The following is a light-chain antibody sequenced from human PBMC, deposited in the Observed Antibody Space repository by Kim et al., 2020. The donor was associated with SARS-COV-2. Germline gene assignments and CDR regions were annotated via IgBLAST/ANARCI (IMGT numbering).Light chain of an antibody. V-gene: IGLV2-11*01. CDR2: DVS. CDR1: SSDVGGYNY. J-gene: IGLJ2*01. Sequence: QSALTQPRSVSGSPGQSVTISCTGTSSDVGGYNYVSWYQHHPGKAPKVMIYDVSKRPSGVPDRFSGSKSGNTASLTISGLQAEDEADYYCCSYAGSYTVFGGGTQLTVL. CDR3: CSYAGSYTV.